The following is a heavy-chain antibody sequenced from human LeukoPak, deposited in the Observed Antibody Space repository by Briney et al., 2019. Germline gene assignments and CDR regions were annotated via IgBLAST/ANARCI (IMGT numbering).Heavy chain of an antibody. CDR2: IYSGGST. D-gene: IGHD6-19*01. J-gene: IGHJ4*02. CDR1: GFTFSSYA. Sequence: PGGSLRLSCAASGFTFSSYAMSWVRQAPGKGLEWVSVIYSGGSTYYADSVKGRFTISRDNSKNTLYLQMNSLRAEDTAVYYCARDSRGVGSGWFFSSFDYWGQGTLVTVSS. V-gene: IGHV3-66*01. CDR3: ARDSRGVGSGWFFSSFDY.